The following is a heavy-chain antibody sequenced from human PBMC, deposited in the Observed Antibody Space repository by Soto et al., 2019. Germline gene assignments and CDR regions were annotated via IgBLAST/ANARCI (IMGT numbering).Heavy chain of an antibody. CDR1: GGSITSSSYF. D-gene: IGHD1-1*01. J-gene: IGHJ4*02. CDR2: ISFGGRT. Sequence: QLQLQESGPGLVKPSETLSLACTVSGGSITSSSYFWAWIRQPPGKGLEWIGSISFGGRTYHNPSLESRGTISLATSRSQFFLELTSVTAADTAVYYCARHRRETGTYAQPLDYWGQGTVVTVSS. CDR3: ARHRRETGTYAQPLDY. V-gene: IGHV4-39*01.